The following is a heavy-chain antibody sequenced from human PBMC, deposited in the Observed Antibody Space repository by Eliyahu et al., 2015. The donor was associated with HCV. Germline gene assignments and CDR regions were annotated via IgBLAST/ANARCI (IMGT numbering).Heavy chain of an antibody. CDR1: GVIVSSNY. D-gene: IGHD3-9*01. CDR2: IYNGDST. V-gene: IGHV3-53*01. Sequence: EVQLVESGGGLVQPGGSLRLYCAASGVIVSSNYMSWVRQAPGKGLEWVSTIYNGDSTYYADSVKGRFTISRDNSKNTVDLQMNSLRAEDTAVYYCAREDWRYGFDIWGQGTMVTVSS. CDR3: AREDWRYGFDI. J-gene: IGHJ3*02.